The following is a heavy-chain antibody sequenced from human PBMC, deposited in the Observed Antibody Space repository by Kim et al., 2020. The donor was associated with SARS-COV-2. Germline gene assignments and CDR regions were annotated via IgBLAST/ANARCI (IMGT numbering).Heavy chain of an antibody. V-gene: IGHV1-18*01. CDR2: ISTKDGDT. D-gene: IGHD3-16*01. CDR1: GDTSRKNG. J-gene: IGHJ4*02. Sequence: ASVKVSCKTSGDTSRKNGFNWMRQAPGQGLEWMGWISTKDGDTNYALKFQDRVMMTTDSSTTTVYMELRSLKSDGTAGYYCVRGTWGDINDYWGQGTLVTVSS. CDR3: VRGTWGDINDY.